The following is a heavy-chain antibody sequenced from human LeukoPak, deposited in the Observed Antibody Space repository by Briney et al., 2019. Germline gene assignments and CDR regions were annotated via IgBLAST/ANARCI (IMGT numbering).Heavy chain of an antibody. CDR3: AKDRTLGYGIDY. CDR1: GFTFDDYA. D-gene: IGHD5-18*01. Sequence: PGRSLRLSCAASGFTFDDYAMHWVRHAPGKGLEWVSGITWNSGSIGYADSVKGRFTISRDNAKNSLYLQMNSLGADDTALYYCAKDRTLGYGIDYWGQGTLVTVSS. V-gene: IGHV3-9*01. CDR2: ITWNSGSI. J-gene: IGHJ4*02.